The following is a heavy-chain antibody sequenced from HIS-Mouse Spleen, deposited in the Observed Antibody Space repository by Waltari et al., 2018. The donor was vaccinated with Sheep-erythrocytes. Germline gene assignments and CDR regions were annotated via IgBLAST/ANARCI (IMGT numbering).Heavy chain of an antibody. CDR2: IYYSGST. D-gene: IGHD7-27*01. Sequence: QVQLQESGPGLVKPSQTLSLTCTVSGGSLSSGDYYWSWIRQPPGKGLEWIGYIYYSGSTYYNPSLKSRVTISVDTSKNQFSLKLSSVTAADTAVYYCARALANWGSSFDYWGQGTLVTVSS. CDR3: ARALANWGSSFDY. J-gene: IGHJ4*02. CDR1: GGSLSSGDYY. V-gene: IGHV4-30-4*01.